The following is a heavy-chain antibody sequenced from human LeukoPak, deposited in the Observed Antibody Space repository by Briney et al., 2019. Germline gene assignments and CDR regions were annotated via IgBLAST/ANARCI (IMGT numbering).Heavy chain of an antibody. Sequence: ASVKVSCKASGYTFTSYAMHWVRQAPGQRLEWMGWINAGNGNTKYSQKFQGRVTITRDTSASTAYMELSSLRSEDTAVYYRARKNPPYDPFDYWGQETLVTVSS. CDR1: GYTFTSYA. CDR3: ARKNPPYDPFDY. J-gene: IGHJ4*02. D-gene: IGHD3-22*01. V-gene: IGHV1-3*01. CDR2: INAGNGNT.